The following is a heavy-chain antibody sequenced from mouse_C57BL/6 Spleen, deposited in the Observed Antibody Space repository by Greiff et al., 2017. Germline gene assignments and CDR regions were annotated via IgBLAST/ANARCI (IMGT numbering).Heavy chain of an antibody. CDR1: GYAFSSYW. V-gene: IGHV1-80*01. CDR2: IYPGDGDT. CDR3: ARDFHYGSSYDAY. Sequence: QVQLQQSGAELVKPGASVKISCKASGYAFSSYWMNWVKQRPGKGLEWIGQIYPGDGDTNYNGKFKGKATLTADKSSSTAYMQLSSLPSEDSAVYFCARDFHYGSSYDAYWGQVTLVTVSA. J-gene: IGHJ3*01. D-gene: IGHD1-1*01.